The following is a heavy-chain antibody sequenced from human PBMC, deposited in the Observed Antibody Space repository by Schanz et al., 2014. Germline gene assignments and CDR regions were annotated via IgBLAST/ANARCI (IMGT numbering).Heavy chain of an antibody. CDR2: ISSSGGHI. D-gene: IGHD5-12*01. Sequence: EVQLVESGGGLVQPGGSLRLSCAASGFTFSSYWMHWVRQAPGKGLEWVSSISSSGGHIYYEDSVKGRFTITRDIAKSSLSLQMNSLRDEDTAVYYCAREGEWGYDPPRHWGQGTLVTVSS. CDR1: GFTFSSYW. J-gene: IGHJ4*02. V-gene: IGHV3-21*01. CDR3: AREGEWGYDPPRH.